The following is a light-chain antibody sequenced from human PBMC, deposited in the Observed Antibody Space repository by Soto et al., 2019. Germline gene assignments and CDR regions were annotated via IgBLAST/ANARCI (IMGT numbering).Light chain of an antibody. CDR2: SAS. CDR3: QRDGGSPPVT. CDR1: QSFSSSN. Sequence: EVVLPQSPGTLSLSPGERATLSCRASQSFSSSNLAWYQHKPGQPPKLIVYSASRRATGIPDRFSGSWSGTDFTLTISRREPEDLALYYYQRDGGSPPVTFGGGTKVDIQ. V-gene: IGKV3-20*01. J-gene: IGKJ4*01.